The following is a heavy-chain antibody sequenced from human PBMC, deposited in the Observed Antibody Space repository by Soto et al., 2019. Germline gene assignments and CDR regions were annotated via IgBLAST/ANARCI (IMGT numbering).Heavy chain of an antibody. V-gene: IGHV4-4*07. CDR2: IYTSGST. D-gene: IGHD6-13*01. CDR3: ASLWGYSSSWGPYYGMDV. Sequence: PSETLSLTCTVSGGSISSYYWSWIRQPAGKGLEWIGRIYTSGSTNYNPSLKSRVTMSVDTSKNQFSLKLSSVTAADTAVYYCASLWGYSSSWGPYYGMDVWGQGNTVTVYS. CDR1: GGSISSYY. J-gene: IGHJ6*02.